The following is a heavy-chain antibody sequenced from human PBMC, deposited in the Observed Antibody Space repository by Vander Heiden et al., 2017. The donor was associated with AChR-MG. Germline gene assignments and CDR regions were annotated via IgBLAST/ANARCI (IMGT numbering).Heavy chain of an antibody. CDR1: GFTFGSYA. J-gene: IGHJ4*02. CDR2: ISGSGGST. Sequence: EVQLLESGGGLVQPGGSLRLSCRASGFTFGSYAMSWVRQAPGKGLEWVSAISGSGGSTYYADSVKGRFTISRDNSKNTLYLQMNSLRAEDTAVYYCARYTRDYGDIAFDYWGQGTLVTVSS. CDR3: ARYTRDYGDIAFDY. D-gene: IGHD4-17*01. V-gene: IGHV3-23*01.